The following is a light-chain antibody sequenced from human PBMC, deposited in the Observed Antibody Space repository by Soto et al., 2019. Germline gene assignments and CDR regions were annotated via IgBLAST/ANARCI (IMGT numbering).Light chain of an antibody. J-gene: IGLJ3*02. CDR2: YDS. CDR3: QVWDISSGHVV. Sequence: SYELTQPPSVSVAPGKTARVACGGSNIGSKSVHWYQKKSGQAPVLVMYYDSDRPSGIPERFSGSNSGNTATVTISRVEAWDEADYYCQVWDISSGHVVFCGGTKLTVL. V-gene: IGLV3-21*01. CDR1: NIGSKS.